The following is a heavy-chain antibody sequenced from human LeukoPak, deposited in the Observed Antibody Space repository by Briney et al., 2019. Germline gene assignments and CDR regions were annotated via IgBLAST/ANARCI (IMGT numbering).Heavy chain of an antibody. CDR3: ATQGSASVSGIWFDP. V-gene: IGHV1-2*02. Sequence: GASVRVSCKASGYTFTGYYMHWVRQAPGQRLEWMGWINPYIGGTNYAQTFQARVTVTRYTSISKAYMELSRLRSDDTALCYCATQGSASVSGIWFDPRGQGTLVTVSS. J-gene: IGHJ5*02. D-gene: IGHD3-10*01. CDR2: INPYIGGT. CDR1: GYTFTGYY.